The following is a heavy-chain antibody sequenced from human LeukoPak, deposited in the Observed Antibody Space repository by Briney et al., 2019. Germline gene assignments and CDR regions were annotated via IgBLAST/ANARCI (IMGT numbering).Heavy chain of an antibody. CDR2: ISSSSSYI. J-gene: IGHJ4*02. CDR1: GFTFSSYS. D-gene: IGHD1-26*01. V-gene: IGHV3-21*01. CDR3: ARDSVHSGSYYDY. Sequence: GGSLRLSCAASGFTFSSYSMNWVRQAPGRGLEWVSSISSSSSYIYYADSVKGRFTISRDNAKNSLYLQMNSLRAEDTAVFYCARDSVHSGSYYDYWGQGTLVTVSS.